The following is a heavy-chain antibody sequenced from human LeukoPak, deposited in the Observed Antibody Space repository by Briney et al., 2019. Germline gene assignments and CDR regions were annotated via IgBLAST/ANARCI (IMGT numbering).Heavy chain of an antibody. V-gene: IGHV3-23*01. J-gene: IGHJ4*02. D-gene: IGHD2-2*02. CDR2: ICGSGGNT. Sequence: GGSLRLSCAASGFTFSSYAMSWVRQAPGKGLEWVSAICGSGGNTYYADSVKGRFTISRDNSKNTLYLQMNILRAEETAVYHCAKGYSASCYTALDYWGQGTLVTVSS. CDR1: GFTFSSYA. CDR3: AKGYSASCYTALDY.